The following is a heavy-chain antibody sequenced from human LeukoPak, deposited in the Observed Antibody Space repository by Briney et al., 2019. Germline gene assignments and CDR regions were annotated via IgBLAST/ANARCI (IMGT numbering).Heavy chain of an antibody. D-gene: IGHD1-20*01. CDR2: IYYNGDT. CDR3: ARRNWNLRWFDP. CDR1: GGSISSTTDY. V-gene: IGHV4-39*01. J-gene: IGHJ5*02. Sequence: SETLSLTCTVSGGSISSTTDYWGWIRQPPGKGLEWIGNIYYNGDTYYNPSLKSRVTISVDTSRNQFSLNLKSVTASDTAVYYCARRNWNLRWFDPGDRGSLVTVFS.